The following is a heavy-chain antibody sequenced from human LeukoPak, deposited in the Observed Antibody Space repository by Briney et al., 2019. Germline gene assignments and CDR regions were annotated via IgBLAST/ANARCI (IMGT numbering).Heavy chain of an antibody. CDR3: ARGVADSSGCETLDY. CDR1: GYTFTNYY. Sequence: GASVKVSCKASGYTFTNYYIHWVRQAPGQGLEWMGIITPSSGSTTYTQKFQGRVTMTRDTSTSTVYMELSSLRSEDTAVYYCARGVADSSGCETLDYWGQGTLVIVPS. J-gene: IGHJ4*02. D-gene: IGHD3-22*01. V-gene: IGHV1-46*01. CDR2: ITPSSGST.